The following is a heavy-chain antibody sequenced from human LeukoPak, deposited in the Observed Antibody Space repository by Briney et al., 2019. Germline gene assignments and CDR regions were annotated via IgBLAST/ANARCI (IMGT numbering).Heavy chain of an antibody. CDR2: IVVSGGNT. CDR3: AKDFFGSSGWIDY. D-gene: IGHD6-19*01. J-gene: IGHJ4*02. Sequence: GGSLRLSCAASGFTFSSYAMNWVRQAPGKGLEWVSFIVVSGGNTYYADSVKGRFTISRDNSNNTLYLQMNSLRAEDTAVYYCAKDFFGSSGWIDYWGQGPLVTVSS. CDR1: GFTFSSYA. V-gene: IGHV3-23*01.